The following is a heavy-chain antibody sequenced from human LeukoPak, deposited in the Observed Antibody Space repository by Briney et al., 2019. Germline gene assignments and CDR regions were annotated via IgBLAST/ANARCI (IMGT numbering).Heavy chain of an antibody. V-gene: IGHV3-53*01. CDR1: GFTVSNNY. CDR2: IYSGGST. D-gene: IGHD2-2*01. J-gene: IGHJ4*02. CDR3: ARELQYHYYES. Sequence: GGFLRLSCAASGFTVSNNYMSWVRQAPGKGLEWVSVIYSGGSTNYADSVKGRFTISRDNSKNTLYLQMNGLRAEDTAVYYCARELQYHYYESWGQGTLVTVSS.